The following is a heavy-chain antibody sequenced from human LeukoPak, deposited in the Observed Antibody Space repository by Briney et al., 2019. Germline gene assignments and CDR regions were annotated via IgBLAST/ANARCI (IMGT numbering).Heavy chain of an antibody. J-gene: IGHJ4*02. CDR3: ARSRTVSGYDYVY. Sequence: GGSLRLSCAASGFTFSSYAMHWVRQAPGKGLEWVALISYDGSNKYYADSVKGRFTISRDNSKNTLYLQMNSLRAEDTAVYCCARSRTVSGYDYVYWGQGTLVTVSS. V-gene: IGHV3-30-3*01. CDR2: ISYDGSNK. CDR1: GFTFSSYA. D-gene: IGHD5-12*01.